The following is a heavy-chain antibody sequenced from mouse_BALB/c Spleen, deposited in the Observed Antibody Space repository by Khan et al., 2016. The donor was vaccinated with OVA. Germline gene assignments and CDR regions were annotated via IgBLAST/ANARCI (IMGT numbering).Heavy chain of an antibody. J-gene: IGHJ2*01. CDR1: GYTFTSYW. CDR3: ASLYGTLDY. D-gene: IGHD2-1*01. CDR2: IDPSDSYT. V-gene: IGHV1-69*02. Sequence: QVQLQQPGAELVKPGASVKLSCKASGYTFTSYWMHWVKQRPGQGLEWIGDIDPSDSYTNYNQKFKGKATLTVDKSSRTAYMQRSSLTSEDSAVYYCASLYGTLDYWGQGTTLTVSS.